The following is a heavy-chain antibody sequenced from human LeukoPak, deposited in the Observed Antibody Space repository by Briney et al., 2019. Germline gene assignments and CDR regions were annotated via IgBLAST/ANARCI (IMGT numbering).Heavy chain of an antibody. CDR3: ARVGDHFHWNLDL. J-gene: IGHJ2*01. CDR2: IYSGATT. CDR1: GFTVSTYY. V-gene: IGHV3-53*01. Sequence: PGGSLRLSCAASGFTVSTYYMNWVRQAPGKRLEWVSIIYSGATTYYADSVKGRFTISRDTSKNTVSLQMNSLRAEDTAVYFCARVGDHFHWNLDLWGRGTLVTV. D-gene: IGHD3-3*02.